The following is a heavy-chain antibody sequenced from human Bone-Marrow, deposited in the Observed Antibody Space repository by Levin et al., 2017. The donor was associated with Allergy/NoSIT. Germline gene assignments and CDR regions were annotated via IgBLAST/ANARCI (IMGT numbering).Heavy chain of an antibody. Sequence: GESLKISCAASGFTFSSYAMHWVRQAPGKGLEWVAVISYDGSNKYYADSVKGRFTISRDNSKNTLYLQMNSLRAEDTAVYYCARAGYSSSWYSSGLYYYGVDGWGQGTTVTVSS. CDR1: GFTFSSYA. D-gene: IGHD6-13*01. J-gene: IGHJ6*02. CDR3: ARAGYSSSWYSSGLYYYGVDG. V-gene: IGHV3-30-3*01. CDR2: ISYDGSNK.